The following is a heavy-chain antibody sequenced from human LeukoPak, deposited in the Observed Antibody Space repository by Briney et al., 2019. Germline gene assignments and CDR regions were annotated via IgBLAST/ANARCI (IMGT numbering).Heavy chain of an antibody. J-gene: IGHJ3*02. CDR2: ISSSSSYI. Sequence: GGSLRLSCAASGFTVSSNYMSWVRQAPGKGLEWVSSISSSSSYIYYADSVKGRFTISRDNAKNSLYLQMNSLRVEDTAVYYCARITMIVVVTDHDAFDIWGQGTMVTVSS. CDR1: GFTVSSNY. CDR3: ARITMIVVVTDHDAFDI. V-gene: IGHV3-21*01. D-gene: IGHD3-22*01.